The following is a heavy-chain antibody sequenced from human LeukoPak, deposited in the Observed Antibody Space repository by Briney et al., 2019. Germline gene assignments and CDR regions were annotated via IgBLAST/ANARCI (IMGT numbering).Heavy chain of an antibody. CDR3: ARALGAFDI. CDR2: IYHSGST. Sequence: SETLSLTCTVSGGSMTSSGYYWGWIRQSPGEGLEWIGEIYHSGSTNYNPSLKSRVTISLDKSKNQVSLKLNSVTAADTAVYYCARALGAFDIWGQGTMVTVSS. V-gene: IGHV4-39*07. J-gene: IGHJ3*02. CDR1: GGSMTSSGYY.